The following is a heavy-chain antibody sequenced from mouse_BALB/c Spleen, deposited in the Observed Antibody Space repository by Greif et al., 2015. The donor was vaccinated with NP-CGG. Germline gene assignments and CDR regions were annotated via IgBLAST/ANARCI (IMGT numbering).Heavy chain of an antibody. CDR2: IRNKANGYTT. D-gene: IGHD2-10*02. CDR3: AREYGNYFDY. J-gene: IGHJ2*01. Sequence: EVKLVESEGGLVQPGGSLRLSCATSGFTFTDYYMSWVRQPPGKALEWLGFIRNKANGYTTECSASVKGRFTISRDNSQSILYLQMNTLRAEDSATYYCAREYGNYFDYWGQGTTLTVSS. V-gene: IGHV7-3*02. CDR1: GFTFTDYY.